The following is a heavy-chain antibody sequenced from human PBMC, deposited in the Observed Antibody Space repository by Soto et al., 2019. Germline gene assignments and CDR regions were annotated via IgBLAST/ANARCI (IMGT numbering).Heavy chain of an antibody. CDR3: VTSPGALPFDS. CDR1: GGSISSGDYY. D-gene: IGHD2-2*01. V-gene: IGHV4-61*08. Sequence: PSETLSLTCTVSGGSISSGDYYWSWIRQPPGKGLEWIGYIYYSGTTNYNPSLKSRVTISVDTSKKQFSLKLSSVTAADTAVYYCVTSPGALPFDSWGQGTLVTVSS. CDR2: IYYSGTT. J-gene: IGHJ5*01.